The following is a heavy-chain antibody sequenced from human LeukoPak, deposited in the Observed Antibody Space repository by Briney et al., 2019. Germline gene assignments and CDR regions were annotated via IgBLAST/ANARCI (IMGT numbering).Heavy chain of an antibody. CDR1: GGTFSSYA. D-gene: IGHD6-6*01. CDR3: ASCSSSSEYYYYYMDV. V-gene: IGHV1-69*05. J-gene: IGHJ6*03. Sequence: SVKVSCKASGGTFSSYAISWVRQAPGQGLEWMGGIIPIFGTANYAQKFQRRVTITTDESTSTAYMELSSLRSEDTAVYYCASCSSSSEYYYYYMDVWGKGTTVTVSS. CDR2: IIPIFGTA.